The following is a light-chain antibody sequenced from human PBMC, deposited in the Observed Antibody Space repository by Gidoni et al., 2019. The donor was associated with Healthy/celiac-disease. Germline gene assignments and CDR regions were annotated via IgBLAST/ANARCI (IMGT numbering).Light chain of an antibody. J-gene: IGKJ4*01. V-gene: IGKV3-11*01. CDR1: QRVSSY. Sequence: EIVLTQSPATLSLSPVERATLSVRAIQRVSSYLAGYQHTPGQAPRRLIYDASNRATGIPARFIGSGSGTDFTLTISSLEPEDFAVYYCQQRSNWPPLTFGGGTKVEIK. CDR2: DAS. CDR3: QQRSNWPPLT.